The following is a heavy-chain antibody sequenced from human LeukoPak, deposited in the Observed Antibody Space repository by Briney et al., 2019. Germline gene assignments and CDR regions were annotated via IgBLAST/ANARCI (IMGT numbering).Heavy chain of an antibody. D-gene: IGHD6-13*01. CDR2: IYYSGST. V-gene: IGHV4-59*01. Sequence: PSETLSLTCTVSGGSISSYYWSWIRQPPGKGLEWIGYIYYSGSTNYNPSLKSRVTISVDTSKNQFSLKLSSVTAADTAVYYCARVSSSSWSQLDYWGQGTLVSLSS. CDR1: GGSISSYY. J-gene: IGHJ4*02. CDR3: ARVSSSSWSQLDY.